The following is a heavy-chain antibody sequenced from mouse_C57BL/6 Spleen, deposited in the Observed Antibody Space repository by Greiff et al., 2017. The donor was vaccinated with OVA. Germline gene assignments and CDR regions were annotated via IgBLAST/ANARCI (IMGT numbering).Heavy chain of an antibody. V-gene: IGHV2-9-1*01. J-gene: IGHJ4*01. Sequence: VMLVESGPGLVAPSQSLSITCTVSGFSLTSYAISWVRQPPGKGLEWLGVIWTGGGTNYNSALKSRLSISKDNSKSQVFLKMNSLQTDDTARYYCARMGHYYGSSPYYYAMDYWGQGTSVTVSS. CDR3: ARMGHYYGSSPYYYAMDY. D-gene: IGHD1-1*01. CDR2: IWTGGGT. CDR1: GFSLTSYA.